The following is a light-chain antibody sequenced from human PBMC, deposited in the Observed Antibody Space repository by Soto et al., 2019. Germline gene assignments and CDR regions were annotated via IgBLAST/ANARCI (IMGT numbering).Light chain of an antibody. Sequence: QLVLTQPPSASGTPGQRVTISCSGSSSNIGSNTANWYQQLPGTAPKLLIYSNNQRPSGVPDRFSGSKSGTSASLAISGLQSEDEADYYCAAWDDSLNGQVFGGGTKLTVL. V-gene: IGLV1-44*01. J-gene: IGLJ2*01. CDR3: AAWDDSLNGQV. CDR2: SNN. CDR1: SSNIGSNT.